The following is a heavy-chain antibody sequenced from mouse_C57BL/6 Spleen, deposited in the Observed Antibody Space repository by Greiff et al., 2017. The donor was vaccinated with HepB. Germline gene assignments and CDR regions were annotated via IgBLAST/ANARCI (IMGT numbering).Heavy chain of an antibody. J-gene: IGHJ4*01. V-gene: IGHV1-54*01. CDR1: GYAFTNYL. Sequence: VQLQQSGAELVRPGTSVKVSCKASGYAFTNYLIEWVKQRPGQGLEWIGVINPGSGGTNYNEKFKGKAKLTADKSSSTAYMQLSSLTSEDSAVYFCARFGNSYAMDYWGQGTSVTVSS. CDR3: ARFGNSYAMDY. D-gene: IGHD2-1*01. CDR2: INPGSGGT.